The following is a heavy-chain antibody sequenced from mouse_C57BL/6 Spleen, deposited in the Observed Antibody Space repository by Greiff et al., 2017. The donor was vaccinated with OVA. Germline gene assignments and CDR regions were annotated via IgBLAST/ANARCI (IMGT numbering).Heavy chain of an antibody. CDR1: GFTFSSYA. V-gene: IGHV5-4*01. CDR3: ASYYGSSYGYFDV. J-gene: IGHJ1*03. Sequence: DVHLVESGGGLVKPGGSLKLSCAASGFTFSSYAMSWVRQTPEKRLEWVATISDGGSYTYYPDNVKGRFTISRDNAKNNLYLQMSHLKSEDTAMYYCASYYGSSYGYFDVWGTGTTVTVSS. D-gene: IGHD1-1*01. CDR2: ISDGGSYT.